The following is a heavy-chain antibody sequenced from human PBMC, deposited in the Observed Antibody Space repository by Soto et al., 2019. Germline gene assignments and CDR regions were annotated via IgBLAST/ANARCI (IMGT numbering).Heavy chain of an antibody. D-gene: IGHD3-10*01. Sequence: GGSLRLSCAASGFTFSSYAMSWVRQAPGKGLEWVSAISGSGGSTYYADSVKGRFTISRDNSKNTLYLQMNSLRAEDTAVYYCAKDSLWFGELELLSGLDHWGQGTLVTVSS. J-gene: IGHJ4*02. CDR3: AKDSLWFGELELLSGLDH. CDR2: ISGSGGST. V-gene: IGHV3-23*01. CDR1: GFTFSSYA.